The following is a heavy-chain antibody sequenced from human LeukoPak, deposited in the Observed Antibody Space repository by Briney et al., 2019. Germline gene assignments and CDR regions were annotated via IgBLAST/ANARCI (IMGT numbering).Heavy chain of an antibody. CDR3: AKGPYSSGWYYFDY. CDR1: GFTLSSYA. V-gene: IGHV3-23*01. D-gene: IGHD6-19*01. CDR2: ISGSGGST. J-gene: IGHJ4*02. Sequence: GGSLRLSCAASGFTLSSYAMSWVRQAPGKGLEWVSAISGSGGSTYYADSVKGRFTISRDNSKNTLYLQMNSLRAEDTAVYYCAKGPYSSGWYYFDYWGQGTLVTVSS.